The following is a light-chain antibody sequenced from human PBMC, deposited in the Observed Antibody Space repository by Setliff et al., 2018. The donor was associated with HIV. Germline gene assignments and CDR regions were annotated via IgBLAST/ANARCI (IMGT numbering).Light chain of an antibody. CDR3: NSYTSSSTYV. J-gene: IGLJ1*01. V-gene: IGLV2-14*02. CDR1: SSDVGNYNL. Sequence: ALTQPASVSGSFGQSITISCAGTSSDVGNYNLVSWYQQYPGKAPKLIIYEVNKRSSGVSNRFSGSKSGNTASLTISGLRAEDEADYYCNSYTSSSTYVFGTGTKVTVL. CDR2: EVN.